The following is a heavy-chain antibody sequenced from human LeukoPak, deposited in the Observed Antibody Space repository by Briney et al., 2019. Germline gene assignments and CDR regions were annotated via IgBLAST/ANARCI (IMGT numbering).Heavy chain of an antibody. D-gene: IGHD6-6*01. J-gene: IGHJ4*02. CDR1: GFSLSTSGMC. V-gene: IGHV2-70*11. Sequence: SGPTLVNPTQTLTLTCTFSGFSLSTSGMCVSWIRQPPGKALEWLARIDWDDDKYYSTSLKTRLTISKDTSKNQVVLTMTNMDPVDIATYYCARIWGASASSSSFYFDYWGQGTLVTVSS. CDR2: IDWDDDK. CDR3: ARIWGASASSSSFYFDY.